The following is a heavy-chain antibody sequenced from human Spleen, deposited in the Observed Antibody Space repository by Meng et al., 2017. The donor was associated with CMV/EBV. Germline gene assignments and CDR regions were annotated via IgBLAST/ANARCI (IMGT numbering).Heavy chain of an antibody. CDR3: ARDSGYDGNYYYGMDV. D-gene: IGHD5-12*01. J-gene: IGHJ6*02. CDR2: IYSGGRT. CDR1: GLTVSSNY. V-gene: IGHV3-53*01. Sequence: GGSLRLSCAVSGLTVSSNYMSWVRQAPGKGLEWVSLIYSGGRTYYADSVKGRFTISRDSSKNTVYLQMNSLRAEDTAVYYCARDSGYDGNYYYGMDVWGQGTTVTVSS.